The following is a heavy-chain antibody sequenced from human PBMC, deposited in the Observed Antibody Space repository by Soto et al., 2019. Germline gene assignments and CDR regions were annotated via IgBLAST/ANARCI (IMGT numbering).Heavy chain of an antibody. CDR3: ARGCPITGTTASFFDY. D-gene: IGHD1-7*01. V-gene: IGHV3-13*01. J-gene: IGHJ4*02. Sequence: GGSLRLSCAASGFTFSSYYMHWVRQATGKGLEWVSAIGTAGDTYYPGSVKGRFTISRENAKNSLYLQMNSLRAEDTAVYYCARGCPITGTTASFFDYWGQGTLVTVSS. CDR2: IGTAGDT. CDR1: GFTFSSYY.